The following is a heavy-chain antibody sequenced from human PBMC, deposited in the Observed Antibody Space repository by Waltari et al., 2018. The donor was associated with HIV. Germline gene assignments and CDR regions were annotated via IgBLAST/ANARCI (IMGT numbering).Heavy chain of an antibody. J-gene: IGHJ2*01. CDR3: ARGLGSGNYHWYFDV. D-gene: IGHD3-10*01. V-gene: IGHV4-59*01. CDR1: GGSISNYY. Sequence: QVQLQESGPGLVKTSETLSLTCAVSGGSISNYYWNWLRHTPGKGLEWIGSIHYSGITNYNPSLKSRVTISVDTSKDHFSLKLDSVITADTAVYYCARGLGSGNYHWYFDVWGRGTLVIVSS. CDR2: IHYSGIT.